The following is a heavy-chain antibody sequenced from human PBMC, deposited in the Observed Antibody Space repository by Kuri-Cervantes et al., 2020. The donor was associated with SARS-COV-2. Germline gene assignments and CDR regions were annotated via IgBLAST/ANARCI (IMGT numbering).Heavy chain of an antibody. D-gene: IGHD1-26*01. CDR1: GFTFSSYG. J-gene: IGHJ4*02. CDR2: IWYDGSNK. V-gene: IGHV3-33*01. Sequence: GESLKISCAASGFTFSSYGMHWVRQAPGKGLEWVAVIWYDGSNKYYADSVKGRFTISRDNSKNTLYLQMNSLRDEDTAVYYCARDGIVGATPHFDYWGQGTLVTVSS. CDR3: ARDGIVGATPHFDY.